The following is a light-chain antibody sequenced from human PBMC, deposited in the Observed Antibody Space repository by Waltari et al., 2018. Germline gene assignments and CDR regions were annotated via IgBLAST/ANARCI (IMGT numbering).Light chain of an antibody. V-gene: IGLV2-23*01. J-gene: IGLJ2*01. Sequence: SALTQPASVSGSPGPSITLSCTGTSRDVGRYNLVSWYQQHPGKAPKLMIYEGSKRPSGVSNRFSGSKSGNTASLTISGLQAEDEADYYCCSYAGSSTLVFGGGTKLTVL. CDR2: EGS. CDR1: SRDVGRYNL. CDR3: CSYAGSSTLV.